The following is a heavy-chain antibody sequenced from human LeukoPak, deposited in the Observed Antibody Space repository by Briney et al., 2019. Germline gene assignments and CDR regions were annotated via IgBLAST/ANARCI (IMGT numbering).Heavy chain of an antibody. D-gene: IGHD3-10*01. CDR2: IYYSGST. V-gene: IGHV4-39*01. J-gene: IGHJ6*03. CDR1: GGSISSSSYY. Sequence: SETLSLTCTVSGGSISSSSYYWGWIRQPPGKGLEWIGGIYYSGSTYYNPSLKSRVTISVDTSKNQFSLKLSSVTAADTAVYYCARRILRGGYYMDVWGKGTTVTVSS. CDR3: ARRILRGGYYMDV.